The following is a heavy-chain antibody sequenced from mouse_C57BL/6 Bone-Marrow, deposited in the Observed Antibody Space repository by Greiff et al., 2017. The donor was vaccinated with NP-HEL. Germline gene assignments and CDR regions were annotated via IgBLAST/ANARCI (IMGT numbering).Heavy chain of an antibody. CDR2: ISYDGSN. V-gene: IGHV3-6*01. J-gene: IGHJ4*01. D-gene: IGHD1-1*01. CDR3: ARDGYYYGSKGN. CDR1: GYSITSGYY. Sequence: EVKLVESGPGLVKPSQSLSLTCSVTGYSITSGYYWNWIRQFPGNKLEWMGYISYDGSNNYNPSLKNRISITRDTSKNQFFLKLNSVTTEDTATYYCARDGYYYGSKGNWGQGTSVTVSS.